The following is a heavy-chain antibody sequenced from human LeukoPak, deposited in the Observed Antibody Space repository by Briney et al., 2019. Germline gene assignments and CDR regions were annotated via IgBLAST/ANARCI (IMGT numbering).Heavy chain of an antibody. CDR2: IYHSGST. CDR3: ARVLAGYRGYVDY. CDR1: GYSISSGYY. Sequence: SETLSLTCAVSGYSISSGYYWGWIRQPPGKGLEWIGSIYHSGSTYYNPSLKSRVTISVDTSKNQFSLKLSSVTAADTAVYYCARVLAGYRGYVDYWGQGTLVTVSS. J-gene: IGHJ4*02. V-gene: IGHV4-38-2*01. D-gene: IGHD2-2*02.